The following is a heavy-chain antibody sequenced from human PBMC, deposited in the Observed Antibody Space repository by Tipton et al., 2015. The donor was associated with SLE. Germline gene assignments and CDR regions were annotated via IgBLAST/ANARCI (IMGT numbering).Heavy chain of an antibody. D-gene: IGHD2-21*01. CDR2: IHYSGNT. Sequence: TLSLTCTVSGGSIGTYYWSWIRQPPGKGLEYIGLIHYSGNTNYNPSLKSRVTISVDTSRNQFSLKLSHVTAGDTAVYYCAGATYCGGDCYDLWGQGALVTVSS. CDR1: GGSIGTYY. V-gene: IGHV4-59*01. CDR3: AGATYCGGDCYDL. J-gene: IGHJ1*01.